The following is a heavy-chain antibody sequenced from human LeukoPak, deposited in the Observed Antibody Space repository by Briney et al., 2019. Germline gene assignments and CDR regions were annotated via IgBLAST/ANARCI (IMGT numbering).Heavy chain of an antibody. J-gene: IGHJ5*02. D-gene: IGHD3-22*01. CDR2: INHSGST. CDR1: GGSFSGYY. Sequence: SETLSLTCAVYGGSFSGYYWSWIRQPPGKGLEWIGEINHSGSTNYNPSLKSRVTISVDTSKNQFSLKLSSVTAADTAVYYCARHERYYYDSSGYPHNWFDPWGQGTLVTVSS. CDR3: ARHERYYYDSSGYPHNWFDP. V-gene: IGHV4-34*01.